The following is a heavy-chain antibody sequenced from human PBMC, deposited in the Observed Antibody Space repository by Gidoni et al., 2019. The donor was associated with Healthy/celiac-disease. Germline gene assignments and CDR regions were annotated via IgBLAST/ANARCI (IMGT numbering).Heavy chain of an antibody. Sequence: QGQLGESGGGVVQPGRSLRLSCAASGFTFSSYAMHWVRPAPGKGLEWVAVLSYDGINKYYADSLKGRFTISRDNSKNTLYLQMNSLRAEDTAVYYCARDLNKSYYDFWSGYYTGDYWGQGTLVTVSS. CDR1: GFTFSSYA. J-gene: IGHJ4*02. CDR3: ARDLNKSYYDFWSGYYTGDY. D-gene: IGHD3-3*01. CDR2: LSYDGINK. V-gene: IGHV3-30-3*01.